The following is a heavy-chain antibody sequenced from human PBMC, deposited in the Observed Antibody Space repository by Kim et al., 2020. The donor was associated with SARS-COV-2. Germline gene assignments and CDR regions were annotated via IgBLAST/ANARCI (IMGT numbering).Heavy chain of an antibody. Sequence: SETLSLTCAVYGGSFSGYYWSWIRQPPGKGLEWIGEINHSGSTNYNPSLKSRVTISVDTSKNQFSLKLSSVTAADTAVYYCARGPWFGEYTFDYWGQGTL. CDR1: GGSFSGYY. CDR2: INHSGST. D-gene: IGHD3-10*01. CDR3: ARGPWFGEYTFDY. J-gene: IGHJ4*02. V-gene: IGHV4-34*01.